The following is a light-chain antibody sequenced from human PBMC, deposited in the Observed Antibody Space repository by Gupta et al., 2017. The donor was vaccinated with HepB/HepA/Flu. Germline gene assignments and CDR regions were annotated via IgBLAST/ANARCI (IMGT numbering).Light chain of an antibody. CDR2: DVS. CDR1: QSLSTY. Sequence: EIVLTQSPATLSLSPGERATVSCRASQSLSTYLSWYQHKPGHAPRLLIYDVSNRATGIPARFSGSGSGTDFTLTISSLEPEDFAVYYCQQRSDWPLTFGGGTKVEIK. V-gene: IGKV3-11*01. J-gene: IGKJ4*01. CDR3: QQRSDWPLT.